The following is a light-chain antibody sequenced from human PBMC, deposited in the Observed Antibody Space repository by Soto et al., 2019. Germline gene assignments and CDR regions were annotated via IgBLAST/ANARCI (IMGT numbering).Light chain of an antibody. CDR2: GTS. CDR1: QTVTSNY. J-gene: IGKJ5*01. CDR3: QLSQQRSSWPPIA. V-gene: IGKV3-20*01. Sequence: EIVLTQSPGTLSLSPGERATLSCRASQTVTSNYFAWYQQRPGQAPRLLIYGTSSRATGIPDRFSGSGSGTDFTLTISRLDPEDFAVYYCQLSQQRSSWPPIAFGQGTRLEI.